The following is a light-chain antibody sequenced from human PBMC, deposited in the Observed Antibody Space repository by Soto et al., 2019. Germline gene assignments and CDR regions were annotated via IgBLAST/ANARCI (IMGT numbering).Light chain of an antibody. J-gene: IGKJ1*01. CDR3: QQYNRYPRT. CDR1: HGINTC. V-gene: IGKV1D-16*01. Sequence: DIQMTQFPSSLSASVVDRVNITCRASHGINTCLAWYQQKPEIAPKSLIYSASRLQSGVPPRFSGCGSETDFTLSFCSLQPEDFATYYCQQYNRYPRTFGQGTKVEIK. CDR2: SAS.